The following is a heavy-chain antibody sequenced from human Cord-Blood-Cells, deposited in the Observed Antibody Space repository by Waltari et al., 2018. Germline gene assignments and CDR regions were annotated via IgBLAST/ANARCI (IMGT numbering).Heavy chain of an antibody. CDR1: VGPISSHH. J-gene: IGHJ4*02. CDR3: ARSSPTKGSGYYTGDY. D-gene: IGHD3-3*01. Sequence: QVQLQESGPGLVKPSETLSLTCTVSVGPISSHHWSWIRQPPGKGLEWIGYIYYSGSTNYNPSLKSRVTISVDTSKNQFSLKLSSVTAADTAVYYCARSSPTKGSGYYTGDYWGQGTLVTVSS. CDR2: IYYSGST. V-gene: IGHV4-59*11.